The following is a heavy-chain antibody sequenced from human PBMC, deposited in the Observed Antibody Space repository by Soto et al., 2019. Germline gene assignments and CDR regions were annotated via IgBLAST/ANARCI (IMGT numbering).Heavy chain of an antibody. CDR3: ARGIATRPVFAFDV. CDR1: GFSLTTSGVG. Sequence: SGPTLVNPTQTLTLTCSFSGFSLTTSGVGVGWVRQPPGKALEWLAHIYWSGDEHYRPSLKSRLSITKDASKNQVVLTMTNMDPMDTATYYCARGIATRPVFAFDVWGQGTMVTVSS. D-gene: IGHD6-6*01. J-gene: IGHJ3*01. V-gene: IGHV2-5*01. CDR2: IYWSGDE.